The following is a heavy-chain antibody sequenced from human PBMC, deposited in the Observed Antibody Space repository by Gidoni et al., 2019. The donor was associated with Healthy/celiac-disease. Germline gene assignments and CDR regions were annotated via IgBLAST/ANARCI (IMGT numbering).Heavy chain of an antibody. V-gene: IGHV3-23*01. CDR2: ISGSGGST. CDR3: AKDIVVVPAAVFYYYYGMDV. J-gene: IGHJ6*02. CDR1: GFTFSSYA. Sequence: EVQLLESGGGLVQPGGSLRLSCAASGFTFSSYAMSWVRQAPGKGLGGVSAISGSGGSTYYADSVKGRFTISRDNSKNTLYLQMNSLRAEDTAVYYCAKDIVVVPAAVFYYYYGMDVWGQGTTVTVSS. D-gene: IGHD2-2*01.